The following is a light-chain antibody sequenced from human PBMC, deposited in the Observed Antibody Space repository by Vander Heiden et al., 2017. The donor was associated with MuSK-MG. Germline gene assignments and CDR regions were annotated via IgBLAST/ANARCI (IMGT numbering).Light chain of an antibody. V-gene: IGLV1-44*01. CDR2: SNN. Sequence: SVLTPPPSPSGPPGQRVTSSCSGRSPNIGSNTVTWYQQLPGTAPKLLIYSNNQRPSGVPDRFSGSKSGTSASLAISGLQSEDEADYYCAACDDSLNGVVFGGGTKLTVL. J-gene: IGLJ2*01. CDR1: SPNIGSNT. CDR3: AACDDSLNGVV.